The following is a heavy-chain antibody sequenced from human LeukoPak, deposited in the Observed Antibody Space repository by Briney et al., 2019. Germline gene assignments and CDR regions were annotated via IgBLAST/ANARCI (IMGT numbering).Heavy chain of an antibody. CDR1: GFTFSDYY. D-gene: IGHD2-21*02. CDR3: ARDFSPIVVVTATTPNYYYGMDV. J-gene: IGHJ6*02. V-gene: IGHV3-11*05. Sequence: GGSLRLSCAASGFTFSDYYMSWIRQAPGKGLEWVSYISSSSSYTNYADSVKGRFTISRDNAKNSLYLQMNSLRAEDTAVYYCARDFSPIVVVTATTPNYYYGMDVWGQGTTVTVSS. CDR2: ISSSSSYT.